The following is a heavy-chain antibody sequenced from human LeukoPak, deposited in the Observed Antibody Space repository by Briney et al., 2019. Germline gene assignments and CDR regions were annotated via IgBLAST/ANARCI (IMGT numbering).Heavy chain of an antibody. CDR3: ARRGGSSSRRSPIDY. CDR1: GFTFSDYW. Sequence: GGSLRLSCTASGFTFSDYWMTWVRQAPGKVPEWVANIKQDGSQRYYVDSVRGRFTISRDNAKSSLFLQMNGLRAEDTAVYYCARRGGSSSRRSPIDYWGQGTLVTVSS. V-gene: IGHV3-7*01. D-gene: IGHD6-6*01. CDR2: IKQDGSQR. J-gene: IGHJ4*02.